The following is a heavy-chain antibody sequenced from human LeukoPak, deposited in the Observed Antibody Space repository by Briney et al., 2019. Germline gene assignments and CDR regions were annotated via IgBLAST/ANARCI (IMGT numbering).Heavy chain of an antibody. CDR3: ARGSSVYVVYYYVTSVYYYLDY. Sequence: SVKVSCKASGGTFSRYAISWVRQARGQGLEWMGGIIPIFGTANYAQKFQGRVTITTDESKSTAYMEMSRLRYEDSAVYYCARGSSVYVVYYYVTSVYYYLDYWGQGTLVTVSS. J-gene: IGHJ4*02. D-gene: IGHD3-22*01. CDR2: IIPIFGTA. V-gene: IGHV1-69*05. CDR1: GGTFSRYA.